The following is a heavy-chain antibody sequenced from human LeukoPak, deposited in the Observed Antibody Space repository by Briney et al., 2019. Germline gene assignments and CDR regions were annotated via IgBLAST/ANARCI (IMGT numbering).Heavy chain of an antibody. CDR2: ISGSGEYV. CDR3: ARVVDGVTRADY. Sequence: PGGSLRLSCAASGFTFRSYPMIWVRQAPGKGLECVSYISGSGEYVKYADSVKGRFTISRDNGRNSIFLQMSSLRVDDTAVYYCARVVDGVTRADYWGQGALVIVSS. CDR1: GFTFRSYP. V-gene: IGHV3-21*05. D-gene: IGHD2-21*02. J-gene: IGHJ4*02.